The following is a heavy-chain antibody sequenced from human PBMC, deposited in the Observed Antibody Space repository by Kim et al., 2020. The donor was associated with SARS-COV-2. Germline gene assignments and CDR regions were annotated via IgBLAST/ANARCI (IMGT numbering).Heavy chain of an antibody. CDR3: AKDLIDWGLWFGELPLNYYYYGMDV. CDR1: GFTFSSYG. V-gene: IGHV3-30*18. J-gene: IGHJ6*02. Sequence: GGSLRLSCAASGFTFSSYGMHWVRQAPGKGLEWVAVISYDGSNKYYADSVKGRFTISRDNSKNTLYLQMNSLRAEDTAVYYCAKDLIDWGLWFGELPLNYYYYGMDVWGQGTTVTVSS. D-gene: IGHD3-10*01. CDR2: ISYDGSNK.